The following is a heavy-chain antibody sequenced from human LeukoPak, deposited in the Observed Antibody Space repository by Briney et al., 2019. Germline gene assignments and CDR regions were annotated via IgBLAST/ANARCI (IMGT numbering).Heavy chain of an antibody. CDR2: ISYDGSNK. J-gene: IGHJ6*02. V-gene: IGHV3-30*03. Sequence: GGSLRLSCAASGSTFSSYGMHWVRQAPGKGLEWVAVISYDGSNKYYADSVKGRFTISRDNSKNTLYLQMNSLRAEDTAVYYCARDPRFLEWLGTNYYYYGMDVWGQGTTVTVSS. D-gene: IGHD3-3*01. CDR1: GSTFSSYG. CDR3: ARDPRFLEWLGTNYYYYGMDV.